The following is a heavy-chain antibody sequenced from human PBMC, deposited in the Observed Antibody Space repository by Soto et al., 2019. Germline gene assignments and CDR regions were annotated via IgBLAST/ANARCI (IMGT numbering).Heavy chain of an antibody. J-gene: IGHJ6*03. CDR1: GFTFSSYA. CDR2: ISGSGGNT. CDR3: AGRYCTNGVCYTNYYYYIDV. V-gene: IGHV3-23*01. Sequence: PGGSLRLSCAASGFTFSSYAMSWVRQAPGKGLEWVSAISGSGGNTYYADSVQGRFTISRDNSKNTLYLQMNSLRAEDTAVYYCAGRYCTNGVCYTNYYYYIDVWGKGTTVTVSS. D-gene: IGHD2-8*01.